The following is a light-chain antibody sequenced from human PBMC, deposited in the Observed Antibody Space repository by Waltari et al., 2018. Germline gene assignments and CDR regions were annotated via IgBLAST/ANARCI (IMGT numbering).Light chain of an antibody. CDR2: KAS. J-gene: IGKJ1*01. Sequence: DIQMTQSPSTLSASVGDRVTITCRASQSISSRLAWYQQKPGKAPKPLIYKASSLESGVPSRFSGSGSGTEFTLTISSLQPDDFATYYCQQYNSYPWMFGQGTKVEIK. CDR1: QSISSR. CDR3: QQYNSYPWM. V-gene: IGKV1-5*03.